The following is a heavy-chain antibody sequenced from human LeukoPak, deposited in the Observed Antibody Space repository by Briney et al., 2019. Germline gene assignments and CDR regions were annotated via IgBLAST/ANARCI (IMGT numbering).Heavy chain of an antibody. CDR2: INPNSGGT. J-gene: IGHJ6*02. CDR3: ASHGNSSGWYGVYYYYGMDV. V-gene: IGHV1-2*02. Sequence: GASVKVSCKTSGYTFTGYYMHWVRQAPGQGLEWMGWINPNSGGTNYAQKFQGKVTMTRDTSISTAYMELSRLRSDDTAVYYCASHGNSSGWYGVYYYYGMDVWGQGTTVTVSS. CDR1: GYTFTGYY. D-gene: IGHD6-19*01.